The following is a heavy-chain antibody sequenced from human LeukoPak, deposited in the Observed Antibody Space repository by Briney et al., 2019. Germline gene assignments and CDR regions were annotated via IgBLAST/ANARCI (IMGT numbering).Heavy chain of an antibody. CDR2: ISYDGSNK. Sequence: GGSLRLSCAASGFTFSSYAMSWVRQAPGKGLEWVAVISYDGSNKYYADSVKGRFTISRDNSKNTLYLQMNSLRAEDTAVYYCAREAYCSSTSCYGMDVWGQGTTVTVSS. V-gene: IGHV3-30-3*01. J-gene: IGHJ6*02. D-gene: IGHD2-2*01. CDR1: GFTFSSYA. CDR3: AREAYCSSTSCYGMDV.